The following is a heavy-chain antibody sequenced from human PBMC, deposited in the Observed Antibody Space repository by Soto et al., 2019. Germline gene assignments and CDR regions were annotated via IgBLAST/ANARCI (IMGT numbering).Heavy chain of an antibody. V-gene: IGHV1-3*01. CDR3: ARDLFSRITMVRGVSGWFDP. Sequence: GASVKASSKASRYTFTSYAMHWVRQSPGQRLEWMGWINAGNGNTKYSQKFQGRVTITRDTSASTAYMELSSLRSEDTAVYYCARDLFSRITMVRGVSGWFDPWGKGTLVTVSS. D-gene: IGHD3-10*01. CDR2: INAGNGNT. J-gene: IGHJ5*02. CDR1: RYTFTSYA.